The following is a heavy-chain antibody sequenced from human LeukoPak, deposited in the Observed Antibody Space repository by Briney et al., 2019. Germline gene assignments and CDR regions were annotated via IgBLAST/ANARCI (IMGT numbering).Heavy chain of an antibody. J-gene: IGHJ4*02. CDR1: GGSFSGGYY. Sequence: SETLSLTCAVYGGSFSGGYYWSWIRQPPGKGLEWIGEINDSGSTNYNPSLESRVTISVDTSKNQFSLKLTSVTAADTAVYYCASSLRRGYWGQGTLVTVSS. D-gene: IGHD5-12*01. CDR2: INDSGST. CDR3: ASSLRRGY. V-gene: IGHV4-34*01.